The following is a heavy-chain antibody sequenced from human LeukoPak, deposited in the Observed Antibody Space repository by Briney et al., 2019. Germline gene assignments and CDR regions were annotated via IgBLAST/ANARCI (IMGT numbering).Heavy chain of an antibody. CDR2: IYYSGST. J-gene: IGHJ2*01. Sequence: PSETLSLTCTVSGVSIRSYYWSWIRQPPGKGLEWIGYIYYSGSTNYNPPLKSRVTISVDTSKNQFSLKLSSVTAADTAVYYCASSAYRYFDLWGRGTLVTVSS. V-gene: IGHV4-59*01. CDR1: GVSIRSYY. CDR3: ASSAYRYFDL.